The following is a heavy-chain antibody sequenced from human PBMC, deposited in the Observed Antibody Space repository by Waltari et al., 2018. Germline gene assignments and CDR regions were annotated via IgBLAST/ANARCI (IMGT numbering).Heavy chain of an antibody. CDR1: GDTISGGDYY. Sequence: QVQLQESGPGLVKPSQTLSLTCAVSGDTISGGDYYWTWIRQPPGKGLEWIGYIDYSGSTYYNPSLKSRVTISIDTSKNQFSLRLSSVTAADTAVYYCARESGATGCDSWGQGTLVTVSS. J-gene: IGHJ5*01. V-gene: IGHV4-30-4*08. D-gene: IGHD1-26*01. CDR3: ARESGATGCDS. CDR2: IDYSGST.